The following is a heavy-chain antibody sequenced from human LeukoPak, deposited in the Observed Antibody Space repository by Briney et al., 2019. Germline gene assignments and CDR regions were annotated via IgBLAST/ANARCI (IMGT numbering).Heavy chain of an antibody. J-gene: IGHJ4*02. V-gene: IGHV3-7*03. D-gene: IGHD3-22*01. CDR2: IKFDGSDK. CDR1: GFTFSNYW. CDR3: ARAGYYYDSSGYYYD. Sequence: GGSLRLSCAASGFTFSNYWMSWVRQAPGKGLEWVANIKFDGSDKFYVDSVKGRFTISRDNSKNTLYLQMNSLRAEDTAVYYCARAGYYYDSSGYYYDWGQGTLVTVSS.